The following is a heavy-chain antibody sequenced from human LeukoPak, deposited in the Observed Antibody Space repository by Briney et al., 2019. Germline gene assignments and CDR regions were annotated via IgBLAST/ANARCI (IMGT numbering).Heavy chain of an antibody. D-gene: IGHD1/OR15-1a*01. CDR3: ATEGTCSSTRSDGGIEH. V-gene: IGHV3-21*01. CDR1: GFAFSSYN. CDR2: ISTTSTYI. Sequence: PGGSLRLSCAASGFAFSSYNMKWVRQAPGKGLEWVSFISTTSTYIYYADPVKDRSTVSRENSKTLLYLQMDSLEVKETAVNNFATEGTCSSTRSDGGIEHWGQGTLVSVSS. J-gene: IGHJ4*02.